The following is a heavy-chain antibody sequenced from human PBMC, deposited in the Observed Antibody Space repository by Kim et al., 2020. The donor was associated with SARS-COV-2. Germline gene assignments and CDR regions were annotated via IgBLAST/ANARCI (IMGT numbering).Heavy chain of an antibody. CDR2: ISWNSGSI. J-gene: IGHJ5*02. D-gene: IGHD2-21*02. V-gene: IGHV3-9*01. CDR3: AKDPHKGGDEEYNWFDP. CDR1: GFTFDDYA. Sequence: GGSLRLSCAASGFTFDDYAMHWVRQAPGKGLGWVSGISWNSGSIGYADSVKGRFTISRDNAKNSLYLQMNSLRAEDTALYYCAKDPHKGGDEEYNWFDPWGQGTLVTVSS.